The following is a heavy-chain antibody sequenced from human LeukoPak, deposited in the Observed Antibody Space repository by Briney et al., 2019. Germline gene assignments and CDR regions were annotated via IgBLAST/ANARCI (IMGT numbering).Heavy chain of an antibody. CDR3: AREVTTIGNWFDP. D-gene: IGHD4-11*01. Sequence: GGSLRLSCAASGFTFSSYSMNWVRQAPGKGLEWVSSISSSSSYIYYADSVKGRFTISRDNAKNSLYLQMNSLRAEDTAVYYCAREVTTIGNWFDPWGQGTLVTVSS. V-gene: IGHV3-21*01. CDR2: ISSSSSYI. J-gene: IGHJ5*02. CDR1: GFTFSSYS.